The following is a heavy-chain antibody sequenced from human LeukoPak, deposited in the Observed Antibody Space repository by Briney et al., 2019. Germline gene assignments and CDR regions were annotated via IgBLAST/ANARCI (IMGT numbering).Heavy chain of an antibody. V-gene: IGHV3-30*04. CDR3: ATAVGDAFDI. CDR1: GFTFSSYA. J-gene: IGHJ3*02. CDR2: ISYDGSNK. Sequence: GGSLRLSCAASGFTFSSYAMHWVRQAPGKGLEWVAVISYDGSNKYYADSAKGRFTISRDNSKNTLHLQMNSLRAEDTAVYYCATAVGDAFDIWGQGTMVTVSS.